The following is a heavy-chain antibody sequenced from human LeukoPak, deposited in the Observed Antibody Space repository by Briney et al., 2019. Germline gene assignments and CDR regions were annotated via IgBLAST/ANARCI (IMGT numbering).Heavy chain of an antibody. CDR3: ARGPARGKYYYMDV. V-gene: IGHV3-13*01. CDR2: IGTASDT. J-gene: IGHJ6*03. Sequence: GGSPRLSCAASGFTFSSFDMHWVRQPTRQGLEWVSTIGTASDTYYPGSVEGRFTLSRDNAKNCLYLQMNSVTDGDAAVYYCARGPARGKYYYMDVWGKGTTVTVSS. CDR1: GFTFSSFD. D-gene: IGHD1-1*01.